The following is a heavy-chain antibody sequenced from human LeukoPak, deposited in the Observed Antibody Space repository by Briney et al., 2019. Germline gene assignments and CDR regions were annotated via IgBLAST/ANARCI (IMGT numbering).Heavy chain of an antibody. D-gene: IGHD3-10*01. CDR2: INPNSGGT. V-gene: IGHV1-2*02. CDR3: ARDGVLLWFGEFTARNWFDP. CDR1: GYTFTGYY. Sequence: ASVKVSCKASGYTFTGYYMHWVRQAPGQGLEWMGWINPNSGGTNYAQKFQGRVTMTRDTSISTAYMELSRLRSDDTAVYYCARDGVLLWFGEFTARNWFDPWGQGTLVTDSS. J-gene: IGHJ5*02.